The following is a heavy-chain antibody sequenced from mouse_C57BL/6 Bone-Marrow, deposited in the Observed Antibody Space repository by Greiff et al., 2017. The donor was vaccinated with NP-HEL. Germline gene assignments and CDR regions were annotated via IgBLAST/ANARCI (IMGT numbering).Heavy chain of an antibody. CDR1: GYSITSGYY. Sequence: EVQLQESGPGLVKPSQSLSLTCSVTGYSITSGYYWNWIRQFPGNILEWMGYISYDGSNNYNPSLKNRISITRDTSKNQFFLKLNSVTTEDTATYYCARDLYGSSRFAYWGQGTLVTVSA. D-gene: IGHD1-1*01. V-gene: IGHV3-6*01. CDR2: ISYDGSN. CDR3: ARDLYGSSRFAY. J-gene: IGHJ3*01.